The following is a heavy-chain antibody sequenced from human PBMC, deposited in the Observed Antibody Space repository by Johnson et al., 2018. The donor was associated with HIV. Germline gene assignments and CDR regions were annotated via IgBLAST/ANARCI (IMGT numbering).Heavy chain of an antibody. CDR3: ARDHPTPGARVHVFDL. V-gene: IGHV3-30*14. J-gene: IGHJ3*01. Sequence: QVQLVESGGALIQPGGSLRLSCAASGFTFSSYAMHWVRQAPGKGLELVAVISYDGSNKYYADSVKGRFTISRDNSKNTLYLQMNSLRTEDTAVYYCARDHPTPGARVHVFDLWGQGTMVTVSS. D-gene: IGHD2-15*01. CDR2: ISYDGSNK. CDR1: GFTFSSYA.